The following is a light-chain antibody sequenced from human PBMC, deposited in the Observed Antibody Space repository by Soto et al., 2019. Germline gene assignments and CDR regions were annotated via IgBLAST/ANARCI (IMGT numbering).Light chain of an antibody. CDR3: QQYDSSPTWT. CDR2: DAS. V-gene: IGKV3-11*01. CDR1: QSVSSF. Sequence: ETVLTQSPATLSLSPGEGATLSCRASQSVSSFLAWYQQKPGQAPRLLIYDASNRATGIPARFSGSGSGTDFTLTISSLEPEDFAVYYCQQYDSSPTWTFGQGTKVDIK. J-gene: IGKJ1*01.